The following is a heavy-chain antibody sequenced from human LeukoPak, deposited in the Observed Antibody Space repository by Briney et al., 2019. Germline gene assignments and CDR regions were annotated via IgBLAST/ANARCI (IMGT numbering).Heavy chain of an antibody. V-gene: IGHV1-18*01. Sequence: ASVKVSCKASGYTFTSYGISWVRQAPGQGLEWMGWISADNGNTNYAQKLQGRVTMTTDTSTSTAYMELRSLRSDDTAVYYCARQLYADYSYDSSGPQDYWGQGTLVTVSS. CDR3: ARQLYADYSYDSSGPQDY. D-gene: IGHD3-22*01. CDR1: GYTFTSYG. CDR2: ISADNGNT. J-gene: IGHJ4*02.